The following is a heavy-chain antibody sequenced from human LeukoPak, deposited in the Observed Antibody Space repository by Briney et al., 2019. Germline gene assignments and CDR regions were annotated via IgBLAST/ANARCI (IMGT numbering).Heavy chain of an antibody. CDR3: ARAARPTEDIVVVPAAIGRGYNWFDP. D-gene: IGHD2-2*01. J-gene: IGHJ5*02. CDR1: GGSISSGGYY. V-gene: IGHV4-31*03. CDR2: IYYSGST. Sequence: SETLSLTCTVSGGSISSGGYYWSWIRQHPGKGLEWIGYIYYSGSTYYNPSLKSRVTISVDTSKNQFSLKLSSVTAADTAVYYCARAARPTEDIVVVPAAIGRGYNWFDPWGQGTLVTVSS.